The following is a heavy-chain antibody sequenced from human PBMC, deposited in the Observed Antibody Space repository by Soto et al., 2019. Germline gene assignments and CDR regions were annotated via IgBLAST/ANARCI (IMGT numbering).Heavy chain of an antibody. J-gene: IGHJ6*02. CDR1: GGSISSYY. D-gene: IGHD2-15*01. V-gene: IGHV4-59*01. CDR3: ARDARRCSGGSCYGYYYGMDV. CDR2: IYYSGST. Sequence: SETLSLTCTVSGGSISSYYWSWIRQPPGKGLEWIGHIYYSGSTNYNPSLKSRVTISVDTSKNQFSLKLSSVTAADTAVYYCARDARRCSGGSCYGYYYGMDVWGQGTTVTVSS.